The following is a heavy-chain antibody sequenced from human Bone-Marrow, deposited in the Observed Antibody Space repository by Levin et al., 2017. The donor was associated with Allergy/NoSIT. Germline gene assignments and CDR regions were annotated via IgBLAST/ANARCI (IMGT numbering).Heavy chain of an antibody. CDR3: AKVINWGNDAFDI. Sequence: SCAASGFTFSSYAMSWVRQAPGKGLEWVSAISGSGGSTYYADSVKGRFTISRDNSKNTLYLQMNSLRAEDTAVYYCAKVINWGNDAFDIWGQGTMVTVSS. CDR1: GFTFSSYA. V-gene: IGHV3-23*01. J-gene: IGHJ3*02. D-gene: IGHD7-27*01. CDR2: ISGSGGST.